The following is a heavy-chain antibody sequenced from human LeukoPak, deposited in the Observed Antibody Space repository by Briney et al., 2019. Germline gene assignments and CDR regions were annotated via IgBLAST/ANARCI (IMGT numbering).Heavy chain of an antibody. CDR1: GFTFSSYA. CDR2: ISGTGGRT. D-gene: IGHD4-23*01. V-gene: IGHV3-23*01. Sequence: PGGSLRLSCAASGFTFSSYAMSWVRQAPGKGLEWVSAISGTGGRTYYADSVKGRFTISRDNSKNTLYLQMNSLSAEDTAVYYCARDGRIVVTPSCWGQGTLVAVSS. J-gene: IGHJ4*02. CDR3: ARDGRIVVTPSC.